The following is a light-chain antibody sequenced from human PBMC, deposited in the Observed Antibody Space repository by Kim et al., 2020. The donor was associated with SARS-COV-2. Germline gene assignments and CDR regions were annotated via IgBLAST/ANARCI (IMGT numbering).Light chain of an antibody. CDR3: CSYTSSSALL. CDR1: FRDIGGYNY. Sequence: GQSITFACAGTFRDIGGYNYVSWYRQRPGKAPELLMFDVNKRPSGVSDRFSDSKSDSTAYLTLSGLQVDDEADYYCCSYTSSSALLFGGGTKVTVL. V-gene: IGLV2-14*03. CDR2: DVN. J-gene: IGLJ2*01.